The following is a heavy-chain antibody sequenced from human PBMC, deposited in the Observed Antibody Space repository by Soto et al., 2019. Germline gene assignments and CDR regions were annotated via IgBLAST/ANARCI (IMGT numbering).Heavy chain of an antibody. V-gene: IGHV1-58*01. Sequence: ASVKVSCKASGFTFTSSAVQWVRQARGQRLEWIGWIVVGSGNTNYAQKFQERVTITRDMSTSTAYMELSSLRSEDTAVYYCAADPSAASNYYYYYGMEVWGQGTTVTVSS. CDR1: GFTFTSSA. J-gene: IGHJ6*02. D-gene: IGHD2-15*01. CDR3: AADPSAASNYYYYYGMEV. CDR2: IVVGSGNT.